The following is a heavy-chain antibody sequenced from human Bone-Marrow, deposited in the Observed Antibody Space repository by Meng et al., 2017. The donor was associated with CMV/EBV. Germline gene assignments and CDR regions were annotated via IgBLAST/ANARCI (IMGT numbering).Heavy chain of an antibody. CDR3: ARTWSYNWNYVGAYYFDY. CDR1: GYTFTGYY. CDR2: INPNSGGT. J-gene: IGHJ4*02. V-gene: IGHV1-2*02. D-gene: IGHD1-7*01. Sequence: ASVKVSCKASGYTFTGYYMHWVRQAPGQGLEWTGWINPNSGGTNYAQKFQGRVTMTRDTSISTAYMELSRLRSDDTAVYYCARTWSYNWNYVGAYYFDYWGQGTLVTVSS.